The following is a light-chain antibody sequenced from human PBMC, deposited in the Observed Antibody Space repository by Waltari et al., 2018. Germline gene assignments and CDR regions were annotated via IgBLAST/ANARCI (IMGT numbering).Light chain of an antibody. CDR1: QSLLYTANDKNY. CDR3: QQYYSPPPT. Sequence: DIVMIQTPDSLGVSPGERATINCKSSQSLLYTANDKNYLAWYQQRSGQPPKLLIYWASTRESGVPDRFSGSGSGTDFTLTISSLQAEDVAIYYCQQYYSPPPTFGQGTKVEIK. CDR2: WAS. V-gene: IGKV4-1*01. J-gene: IGKJ1*01.